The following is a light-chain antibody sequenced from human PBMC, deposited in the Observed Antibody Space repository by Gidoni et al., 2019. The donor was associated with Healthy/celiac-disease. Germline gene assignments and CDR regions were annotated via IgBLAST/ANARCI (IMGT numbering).Light chain of an antibody. CDR3: AAWDDSLSGRV. CDR1: SSNIGSNY. J-gene: IGLJ2*01. V-gene: IGLV1-47*01. Sequence: QSVLTQPPSASGTPGQRVTISCSGSSSNIGSNYVYWHQQLPGTAPKLLIYRNNQRPSGVPVRFSGSKSGTSASLAISGLRSEDEADYYCAAWDDSLSGRVFGGGTKLTVL. CDR2: RNN.